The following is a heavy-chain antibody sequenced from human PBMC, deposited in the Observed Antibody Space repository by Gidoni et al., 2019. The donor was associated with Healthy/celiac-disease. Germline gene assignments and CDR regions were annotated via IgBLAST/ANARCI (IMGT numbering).Heavy chain of an antibody. D-gene: IGHD1-26*01. CDR2: IWYDGSNK. Sequence: MSLRLSCSPPGFTFSSYGMHWVRQAPGKGVEWVAVIWYDGSNKYYADSVKGRFTIARDNSKNTLYLQMNSRGAEDTDVYDCAEGPAGALELDYWGQGTLVTVSS. CDR1: GFTFSSYG. J-gene: IGHJ4*02. CDR3: AEGPAGALELDY. V-gene: IGHV3-33*06.